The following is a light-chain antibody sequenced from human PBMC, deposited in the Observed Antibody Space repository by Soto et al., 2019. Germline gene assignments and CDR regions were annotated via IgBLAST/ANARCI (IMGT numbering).Light chain of an antibody. CDR2: GAS. CDR1: QSVSSRS. J-gene: IGKJ4*01. Sequence: IVLTQSPGTLSLSPGERATLSCRASQSVSSRSLAWYQQKPGQAPRLLIYGASSRATGIPDRFSGSGSGTDFTLTISRLEPEDFAEYYCQQYGSSPLTFGGGTRWIS. V-gene: IGKV3-20*01. CDR3: QQYGSSPLT.